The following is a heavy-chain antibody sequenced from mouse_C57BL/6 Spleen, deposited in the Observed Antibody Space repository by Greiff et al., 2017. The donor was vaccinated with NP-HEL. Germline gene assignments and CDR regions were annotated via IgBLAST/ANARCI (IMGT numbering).Heavy chain of an antibody. CDR1: GYTFTSYW. V-gene: IGHV1-69*01. J-gene: IGHJ3*01. CDR2: IDPSDSYT. D-gene: IGHD1-1*01. Sequence: QVQLQQSGAELVMPGASVKLSCKASGYTFTSYWMHWVKQRPGQGLEWIGEIDPSDSYTNYNQKFKGKSTLTVDKSSSTAYMQLSSLTSEDSAVYYCASGHYYGSRWFAYWGQGTLVTVSA. CDR3: ASGHYYGSRWFAY.